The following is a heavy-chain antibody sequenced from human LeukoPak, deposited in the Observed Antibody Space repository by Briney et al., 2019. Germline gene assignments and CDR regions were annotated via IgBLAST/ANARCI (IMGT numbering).Heavy chain of an antibody. CDR2: IKQDGSEK. CDR3: ASGSAFDY. J-gene: IGHJ4*02. CDR1: GFTFNSYA. V-gene: IGHV3-7*01. Sequence: GGSLRLSCAASGFTFNSYAMHWVRQAPGKGLEWVANIKQDGSEKYYVDSVKGRFTISRDNAKNSLYLQMNSLGAEDTAVYYCASGSAFDYWGQGILVTVSS. D-gene: IGHD2-15*01.